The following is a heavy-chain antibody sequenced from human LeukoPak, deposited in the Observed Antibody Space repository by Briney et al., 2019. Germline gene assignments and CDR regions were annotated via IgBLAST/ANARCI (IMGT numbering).Heavy chain of an antibody. CDR2: MNPNSGNT. CDR1: GYTFTSYD. Sequence: ASVKVSCKASGYTFTSYDINWVRQATGQGLEWMGWMNPNSGNTGYAQKFQGRVTMTRNTSISTAYMELSSLRSEGTAVYYCASTIGSGSYYRRVYASFGYYCYYMDVWVKGTAVTVSS. D-gene: IGHD3-10*01. J-gene: IGHJ6*03. CDR3: ASTIGSGSYYRRVYASFGYYCYYMDV. V-gene: IGHV1-8*01.